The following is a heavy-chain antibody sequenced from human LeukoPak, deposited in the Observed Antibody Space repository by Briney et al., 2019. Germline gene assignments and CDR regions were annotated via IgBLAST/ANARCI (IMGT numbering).Heavy chain of an antibody. J-gene: IGHJ6*03. V-gene: IGHV5-51*01. CDR3: ARIAVAGRVNYYYYMDV. Sequence: GESLKISCKGSGYSFTSYWIGRVRQMPGKGLEWMGIIYPGDSDTRYSPSFQGQVTISADKSISTAYLQWSSLKASDTAMYYCARIAVAGRVNYYYYMDVWGKGTTVTISS. D-gene: IGHD6-19*01. CDR2: IYPGDSDT. CDR1: GYSFTSYW.